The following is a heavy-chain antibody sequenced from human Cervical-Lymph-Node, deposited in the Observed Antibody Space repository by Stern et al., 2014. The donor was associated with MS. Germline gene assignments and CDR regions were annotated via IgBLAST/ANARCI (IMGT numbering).Heavy chain of an antibody. CDR1: GFTFSSYS. D-gene: IGHD3-10*01. J-gene: IGHJ4*02. Sequence: EVQLLESGGGLVQPGGSLRLSCAASGFTFSSYSMNWVRQAPGKGLEWVSYISSSSSTIYYADSVKGRFTISRDNAKNSLYLQMNSLRDEDTAVYYCARDKVLWFGELFHDYWGQGTLVTVSS. CDR3: ARDKVLWFGELFHDY. V-gene: IGHV3-48*02. CDR2: ISSSSSTI.